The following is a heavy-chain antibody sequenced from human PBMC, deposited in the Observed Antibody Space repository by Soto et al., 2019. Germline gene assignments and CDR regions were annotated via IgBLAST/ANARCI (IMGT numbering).Heavy chain of an antibody. J-gene: IGHJ4*02. CDR1: GFTFSSYG. CDR3: AKDLVYGDDY. Sequence: QPGGSLRLSCAASGFTFSSYGMHWVRQAPGKGLEWVAVISYDGSNKYYADSEKGRFTISRDNSKNTLYLQMNSLRAEDTAVYYCAKDLVYGDDYWGQGTLVTVSS. CDR2: ISYDGSNK. V-gene: IGHV3-30*18. D-gene: IGHD4-17*01.